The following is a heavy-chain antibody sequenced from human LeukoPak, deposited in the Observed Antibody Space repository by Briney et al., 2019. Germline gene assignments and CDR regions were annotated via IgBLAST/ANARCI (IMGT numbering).Heavy chain of an antibody. D-gene: IGHD1-26*01. CDR2: LSGGGDSR. Sequence: GGSLRLSCAASGFAFSNYAMSWVRQAPGKGLEWVSSLSGGGDSRYYADSVMGRFTISRDNSKNTLYLQMNSLRAEDTAVYYCARGRGRRSGSTGWFDPWGQGTLVTVSS. CDR3: ARGRGRRSGSTGWFDP. J-gene: IGHJ5*02. CDR1: GFAFSNYA. V-gene: IGHV3-23*01.